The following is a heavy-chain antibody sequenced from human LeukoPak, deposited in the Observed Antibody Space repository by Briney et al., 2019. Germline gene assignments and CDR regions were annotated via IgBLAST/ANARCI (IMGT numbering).Heavy chain of an antibody. Sequence: GESLKISCKGSGYSFTSYWIAWVRQMPGEGLEWMGTIYPGGSDTRYSPSSQGQVTISADKSISTAYLQWSSLKASDTAMYYCARRGDGDNSAIRSFDYWGQGTLVIVSS. V-gene: IGHV5-51*01. J-gene: IGHJ4*02. CDR1: GYSFTSYW. D-gene: IGHD5-24*01. CDR3: ARRGDGDNSAIRSFDY. CDR2: IYPGGSDT.